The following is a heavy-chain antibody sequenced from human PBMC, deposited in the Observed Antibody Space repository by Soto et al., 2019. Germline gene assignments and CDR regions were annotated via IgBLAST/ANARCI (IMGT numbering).Heavy chain of an antibody. CDR1: GFTFSSYW. Sequence: GGSLRLSCAASGFTFSSYWMSWVRQAPGKGLEWVANIKQDGSEKYYVDSVKGRFTISRDNAKNSLYLQMNSLRAEDTAVYYCARDLCSSTSCYEGYYYMDVWGKGTTVTVSS. V-gene: IGHV3-7*01. J-gene: IGHJ6*03. CDR3: ARDLCSSTSCYEGYYYMDV. D-gene: IGHD2-2*01. CDR2: IKQDGSEK.